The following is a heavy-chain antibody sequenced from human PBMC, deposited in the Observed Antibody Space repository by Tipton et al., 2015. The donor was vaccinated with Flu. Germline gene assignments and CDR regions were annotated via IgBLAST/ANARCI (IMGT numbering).Heavy chain of an antibody. CDR3: ARQEIRVNSNGPHNAFDI. CDR2: IFPGDSST. Sequence: QLVQSGAEVKKPGESLRISCKGSGYSFSNYWIAWVRQTPGKGLEWMGIIFPGDSSTRYSPSFQGQVTISVDKSVSTAYLQWSSLKASDTAMHYCARQEIRVNSNGPHNAFDIWGQGTMVTVSS. CDR1: GYSFSNYW. D-gene: IGHD5-18*01. V-gene: IGHV5-51*01. J-gene: IGHJ3*02.